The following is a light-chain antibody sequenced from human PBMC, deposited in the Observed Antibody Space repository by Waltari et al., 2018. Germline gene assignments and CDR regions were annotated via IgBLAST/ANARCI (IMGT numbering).Light chain of an antibody. Sequence: QSVLTQPPSVSGAPGQRVIISCTGSSSNIGAGYDVHWYLQFPGIAPKLLIYGNRNRPSGVPDRFSGSKSGTSASLVISGLQAEDEADYYCQSYDNTLSGSHVVFGGGTKLTVL. V-gene: IGLV1-40*01. CDR2: GNR. CDR3: QSYDNTLSGSHVV. J-gene: IGLJ2*01. CDR1: SSNIGAGYD.